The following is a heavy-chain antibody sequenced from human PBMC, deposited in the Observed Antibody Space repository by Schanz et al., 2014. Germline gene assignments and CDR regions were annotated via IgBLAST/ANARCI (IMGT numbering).Heavy chain of an antibody. CDR2: IKHDGSVK. CDR1: GFTFSDYW. D-gene: IGHD6-13*01. V-gene: IGHV3-7*02. Sequence: EVKMVESGGGLVKPGGSLRLSCAASGFTFSDYWMSWVRQAPGKGLEWVANIKHDGSVKDYVDSVEGRFTISRDNAKRSLFLQMNSLRVEDTAVYFCVSQTGSPDYWGQGTLVTVSS. J-gene: IGHJ4*02. CDR3: VSQTGSPDY.